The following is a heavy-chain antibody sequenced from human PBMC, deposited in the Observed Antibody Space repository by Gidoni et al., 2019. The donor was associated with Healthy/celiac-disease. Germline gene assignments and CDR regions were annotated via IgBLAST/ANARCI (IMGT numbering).Heavy chain of an antibody. D-gene: IGHD5-18*01. V-gene: IGHV1-69*04. J-gene: IGHJ4*02. Sequence: QVQLVQSGAEVKKPGSSVKVSCKASGGTFSSYAISWVRQAPGQGLEWMGRIIPILGIANYAQKFQGRVTITADKSTSTAYMELSSLRSEDTAVYYCARAHTAMVDEFDYWGQGTLVTVSS. CDR2: IIPILGIA. CDR3: ARAHTAMVDEFDY. CDR1: GGTFSSYA.